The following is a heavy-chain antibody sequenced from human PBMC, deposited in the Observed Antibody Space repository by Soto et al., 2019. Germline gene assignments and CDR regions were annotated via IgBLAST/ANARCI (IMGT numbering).Heavy chain of an antibody. V-gene: IGHV4-31*02. D-gene: IGHD6-6*01. Sequence: LCGGSISSGGYYWSWIRQHPGKGLEWIGYIYYSGRTYYNPSLHSRVSIAVDTTENQFSLKLSSVTAADTSVYYCARGSFSSSSSWFDPWGRGTLVTVSS. J-gene: IGHJ5*02. CDR1: GGSISSGGYY. CDR3: ARGSFSSSSSWFDP. CDR2: IYYSGRT.